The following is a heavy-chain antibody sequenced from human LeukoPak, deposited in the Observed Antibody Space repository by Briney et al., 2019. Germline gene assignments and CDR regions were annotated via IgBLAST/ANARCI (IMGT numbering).Heavy chain of an antibody. CDR3: ARDQHGDYGFDP. CDR1: GGTFSSYA. V-gene: IGHV1-69*13. J-gene: IGHJ5*02. Sequence: GASVKVSCKASGGTFSSYAISWVRQAPGQGLEWMGGIIPIFGTANYAQKFQSRVTITADESTSTAYMELSSLRSEDTAVYYCARDQHGDYGFDPWGQGTLVTVSS. CDR2: IIPIFGTA. D-gene: IGHD4-17*01.